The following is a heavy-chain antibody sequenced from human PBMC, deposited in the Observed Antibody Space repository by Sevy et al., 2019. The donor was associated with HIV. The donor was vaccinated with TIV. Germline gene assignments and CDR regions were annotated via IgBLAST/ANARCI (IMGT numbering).Heavy chain of an antibody. CDR3: AREGDGRPFDP. D-gene: IGHD2-15*01. Sequence: GGSLRLSCAASGFTFSTYSMNWVRQPPGKGLEWVSSINSYSNYIYYADSLKGRFTISRDNAKNSLYLQMNGLRPEDTAVYYCAREGDGRPFDPWGQGTLVTVSS. CDR2: INSYSNYI. CDR1: GFTFSTYS. V-gene: IGHV3-21*01. J-gene: IGHJ5*02.